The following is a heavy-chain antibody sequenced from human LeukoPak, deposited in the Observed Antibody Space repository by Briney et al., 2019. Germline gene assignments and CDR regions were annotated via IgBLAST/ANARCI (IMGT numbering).Heavy chain of an antibody. V-gene: IGHV1-46*01. CDR1: GYTFTSYY. CDR3: ARGGYSSSWYGECDY. CDR2: INSSGGST. Sequence: ASVKVSSKASGYTFTSYYMHWVRHAPGQGLEWRGIINSSGGSTSYAQKFQGRVTMTRDTTTSTVYMELSSLRADDTAVYYCARGGYSSSWYGECDYWGQGTLVSVSS. D-gene: IGHD6-13*01. J-gene: IGHJ4*02.